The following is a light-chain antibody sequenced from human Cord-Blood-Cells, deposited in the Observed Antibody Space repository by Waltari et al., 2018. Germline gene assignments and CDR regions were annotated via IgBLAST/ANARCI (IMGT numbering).Light chain of an antibody. J-gene: IGKJ1*01. V-gene: IGKV1-5*03. CDR1: HSISSW. Sequence: DIQITQSPPTPSPSVGDRVTTTRRASHSISSWLAWYQQKPGKAPKLLIYKASSLESGVPSRFSGSGSGTEFTLTISSLQPDDFATYYCQQYNSYSGTFGQGTKVEIK. CDR2: KAS. CDR3: QQYNSYSGT.